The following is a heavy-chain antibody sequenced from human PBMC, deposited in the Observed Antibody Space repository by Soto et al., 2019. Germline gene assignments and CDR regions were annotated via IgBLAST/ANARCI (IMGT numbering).Heavy chain of an antibody. CDR1: GYTFTSYA. Sequence: GASVKVSCKASGYTFTSYAMHWVRQAPGQRLEWMGWINAGNGNTKYSQKFQGRVTITRDTSASTAYMELSSLRSEDTAVYYCARVPLYQPQLDPWGQGTLVTVSS. J-gene: IGHJ5*02. CDR2: INAGNGNT. CDR3: ARVPLYQPQLDP. V-gene: IGHV1-3*01. D-gene: IGHD2-2*01.